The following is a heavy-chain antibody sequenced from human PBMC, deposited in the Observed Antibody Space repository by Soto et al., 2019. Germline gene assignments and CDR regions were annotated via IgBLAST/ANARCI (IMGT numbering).Heavy chain of an antibody. CDR2: IWYDGSNK. CDR1: GFTFSSYG. J-gene: IGHJ6*02. CDR3: ARDLTYCSSTSCYAFYYYYGMDV. D-gene: IGHD2-2*01. V-gene: IGHV3-33*01. Sequence: QVQLVESGGGVVQPGRSLRLSCAASGFTFSSYGMHWVRQAPGKGLEWVAVIWYDGSNKYYADSVKGRFTISRDNSKNTMYLQLNSLRAEVTAVYYCARDLTYCSSTSCYAFYYYYGMDVWGQGTTVTVSS.